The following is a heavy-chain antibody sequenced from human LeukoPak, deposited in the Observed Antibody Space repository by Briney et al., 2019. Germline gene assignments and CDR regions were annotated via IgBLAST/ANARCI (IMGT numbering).Heavy chain of an antibody. Sequence: PGGSLRLSCAASGFTFSLYSMNWVRQSPGKGLEWVSSISSSTSSIYYADSVRGRFTISRDNAKNSLYLQMNSLRAEDTAVYYCARSYGSGSYAFDIWGQGTMVTVSS. CDR1: GFTFSLYS. CDR3: ARSYGSGSYAFDI. CDR2: ISSSTSSI. J-gene: IGHJ3*02. V-gene: IGHV3-21*01. D-gene: IGHD3-10*01.